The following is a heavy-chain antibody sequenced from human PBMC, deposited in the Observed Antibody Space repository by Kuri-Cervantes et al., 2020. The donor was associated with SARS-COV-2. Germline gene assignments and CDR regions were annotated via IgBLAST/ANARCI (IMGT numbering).Heavy chain of an antibody. J-gene: IGHJ4*02. V-gene: IGHV1-46*01. CDR2: INPSGGST. D-gene: IGHD2-15*01. CDR3: ASLGVDCSGGSCWQGFDY. CDR1: GDTFTSYY. Sequence: ASVKVSCNASGDTFTSYYMHWVRQAPGQGLEWMGIINPSGGSTSYAQKFQGRVTMTRDTSTSTVYMELSSLRSEDTAVYYCASLGVDCSGGSCWQGFDYWGQGTLVTVSS.